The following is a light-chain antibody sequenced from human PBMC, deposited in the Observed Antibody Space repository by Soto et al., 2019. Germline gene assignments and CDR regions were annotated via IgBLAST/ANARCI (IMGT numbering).Light chain of an antibody. V-gene: IGKV1-39*01. CDR2: DAS. CDR3: QHSYSNADT. J-gene: IGKJ1*01. Sequence: DIQMTQSPSSLSASVGDRVTITCRASQTISASLAWYRQKLGKAPNLMIYDASTLQSGVPSRFSGLGSGTDFALTITSLQPDDFATYYCQHSYSNADTLGQGTKVDIK. CDR1: QTISAS.